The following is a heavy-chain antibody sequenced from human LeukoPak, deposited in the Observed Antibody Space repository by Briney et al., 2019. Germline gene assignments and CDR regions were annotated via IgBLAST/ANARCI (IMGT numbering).Heavy chain of an antibody. CDR2: IWYDGSNK. CDR3: ARDRSGDLFYYYYYGMDV. J-gene: IGHJ6*02. D-gene: IGHD1-26*01. CDR1: GFTFSTYG. V-gene: IGHV3-33*01. Sequence: GGSLRLSCAASGFTFSTYGMHWVRQAPGKGLEWVAVIWYDGSNKYYVDSVKVRFTISRDNSKNTLHLQMNSLRAEDTAVYYCARDRSGDLFYYYYYGMDVWGQGTTVTVSS.